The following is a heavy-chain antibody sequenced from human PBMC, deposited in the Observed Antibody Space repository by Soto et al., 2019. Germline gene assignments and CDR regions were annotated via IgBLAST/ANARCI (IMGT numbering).Heavy chain of an antibody. V-gene: IGHV3-74*01. D-gene: IGHD6-13*01. CDR2: ISNDGNYI. J-gene: IGHJ4*02. CDR3: ERDPVSDSSSWFFDY. Sequence: GRSLRLSCGSSGFSFSNVWMHWVRHAPGNGLACVSCISNDGNYIIYAASVKGRFNISRDIAKNTLFLQMNSLRAEDTAVYYFERDPVSDSSSWFFDYWGQGTLVTVSS. CDR1: GFSFSNVW.